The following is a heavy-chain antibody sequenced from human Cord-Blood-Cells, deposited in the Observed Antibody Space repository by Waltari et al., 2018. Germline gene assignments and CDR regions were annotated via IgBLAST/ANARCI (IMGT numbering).Heavy chain of an antibody. V-gene: IGHV1-69*01. CDR1: GGTFSSYA. CDR2: IIPIFGTA. J-gene: IGHJ5*02. CDR3: ARAPSLLGPFLA. Sequence: VQLVQSGAEVTQPASSVKVPCMSSGGTFSSYAISRVLQAPGQGLEWMGGIIPIFGTANYAQKFHGRVTITADESTSTAYMELSSLRSEDTAVYYCARAPSLLGPFLAWGQGTLVTVSS. D-gene: IGHD2-8*02.